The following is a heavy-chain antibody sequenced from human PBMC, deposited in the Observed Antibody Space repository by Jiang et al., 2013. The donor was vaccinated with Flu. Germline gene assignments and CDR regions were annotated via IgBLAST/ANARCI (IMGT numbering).Heavy chain of an antibody. CDR2: INHSGST. J-gene: IGHJ6*02. CDR1: GGSFSGYY. Sequence: LLKPSETLSLTCAVYGGSFSGYYWSWIRQPPGKGLEWIGEINHSGSTNYNPSLKSRVTISVDTSKNQFSLKLSSVTAADTAVYYCARRRYCSSTSCYTYYYYGMDVWGQGTTVTVSS. V-gene: IGHV4-34*01. D-gene: IGHD2-2*02. CDR3: ARRRYCSSTSCYTYYYYGMDV.